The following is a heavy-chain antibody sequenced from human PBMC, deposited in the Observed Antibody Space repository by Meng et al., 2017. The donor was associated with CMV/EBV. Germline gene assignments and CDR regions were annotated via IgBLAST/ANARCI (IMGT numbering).Heavy chain of an antibody. J-gene: IGHJ6*02. CDR3: ARAYSSSLHYAMDV. CDR2: INGDGDST. V-gene: IGHV3-43*01. D-gene: IGHD5-12*01. Sequence: GESLKISCAASGFTFADYTIHWVRQAPGKGLEWVSLINGDGDSTFYTGSVKGRFTVSRDNSKNSLYLQMGSLRTEDTAVYYCARAYSSSLHYAMDVWGQGTTVTVSS. CDR1: GFTFADYT.